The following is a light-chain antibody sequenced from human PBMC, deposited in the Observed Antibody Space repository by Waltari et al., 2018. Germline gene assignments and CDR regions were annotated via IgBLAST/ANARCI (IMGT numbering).Light chain of an antibody. CDR1: QDISNH. CDR2: DVS. J-gene: IGKJ5*01. CDR3: QQYDSLTLLT. Sequence: DIEMTQSPSSLSASVGEKVTITCRASQDISNHLSWFQQKPGKAPKLLTYDVSKLETGVASRFSGGGSRADFTLIINDVQPEDVATYYCQQYDSLTLLTFGQGTRLE. V-gene: IGKV1-33*01.